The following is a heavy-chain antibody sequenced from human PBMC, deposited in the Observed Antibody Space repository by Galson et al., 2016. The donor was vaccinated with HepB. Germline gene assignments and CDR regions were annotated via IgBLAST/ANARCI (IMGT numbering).Heavy chain of an antibody. CDR1: GFSFAAST. CDR2: IRSKAESYAT. V-gene: IGHV3-73*01. Sequence: SLRLSCAASGFSFAASTVHWVRQTSGNGLEWLGRIRSKAESYATEYNAAVKGRFTISRDDSKTTAYLHMNSLEAEDTAIYYCARTMVLAAFDIWGQGTMVTASS. J-gene: IGHJ3*02. CDR3: ARTMVLAAFDI. D-gene: IGHD4-23*01.